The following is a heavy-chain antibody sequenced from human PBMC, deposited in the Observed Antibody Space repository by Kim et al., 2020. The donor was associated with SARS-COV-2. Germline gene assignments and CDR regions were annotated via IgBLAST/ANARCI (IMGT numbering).Heavy chain of an antibody. D-gene: IGHD3-16*01. Sequence: KYYADSVKGRFTISRDNSKNTLYLQKNSLRAEDTAVYYCAKGIIGAATDYWGQGTLVTVSS. CDR3: AKGIIGAATDY. J-gene: IGHJ4*02. CDR2: K. V-gene: IGHV3-30*02.